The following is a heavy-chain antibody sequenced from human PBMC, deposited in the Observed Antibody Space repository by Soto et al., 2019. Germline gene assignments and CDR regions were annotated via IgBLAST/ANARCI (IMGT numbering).Heavy chain of an antibody. CDR3: AGYLDY. D-gene: IGHD6-13*01. Sequence: QVQLVQSGAEVRKPGSSVKVSCKASGGTFSSYTFTWVRQAPGQGLEWMGGIIPILGTENYAQKFQGRVTITADESTSSAYMELNSLSSEDTAVYYCAGYLDYWGQGTLVAFSS. V-gene: IGHV1-69*16. CDR2: IIPILGTE. CDR1: GGTFSSYT. J-gene: IGHJ4*02.